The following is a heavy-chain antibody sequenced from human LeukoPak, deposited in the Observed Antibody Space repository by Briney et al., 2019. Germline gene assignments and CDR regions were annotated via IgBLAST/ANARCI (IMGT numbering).Heavy chain of an antibody. V-gene: IGHV3-23*01. CDR1: GFTFRSYA. D-gene: IGHD5-18*01. Sequence: GRSLRLSCAASGFTFRSYAMSWDRQAPGKGLEWVSAISGSGGSTYYADSVNGRFTISRDNSNNTLYLQMNSLRAEDTAVYYCAKGRGYSYAVDYWGQGTLVTVSS. CDR3: AKGRGYSYAVDY. J-gene: IGHJ4*02. CDR2: ISGSGGST.